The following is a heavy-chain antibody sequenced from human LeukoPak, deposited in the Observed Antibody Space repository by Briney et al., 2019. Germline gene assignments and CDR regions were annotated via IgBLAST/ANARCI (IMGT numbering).Heavy chain of an antibody. D-gene: IGHD4/OR15-4a*01. CDR2: IYYSGST. V-gene: IGHV4-30-4*01. CDR3: ARAFPNYVNNWFDP. Sequence: PSETLSLTCTVSGGSISSGDYYWSWIRQPPGKGLEWIGYIYYSGSTYYNPSLKSRVTISVDTSKNQFSLKLSSVTAADTAVYYCARAFPNYVNNWFDPWGQGTLVTVSS. J-gene: IGHJ5*02. CDR1: GGSISSGDYY.